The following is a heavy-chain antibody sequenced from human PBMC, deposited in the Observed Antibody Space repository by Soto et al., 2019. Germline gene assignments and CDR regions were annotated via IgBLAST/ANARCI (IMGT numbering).Heavy chain of an antibody. CDR1: GGSISSSSYY. V-gene: IGHV4-39*01. J-gene: IGHJ4*02. CDR3: ATDSSGYYYFDY. D-gene: IGHD3-22*01. Sequence: PSETLSLTCTVSGGSISSSSYYWGWIRQPPGKGLEWIGSMYYSGSTYYNPPLKSRVTISVDTSKSQFSLKLSSVTAADTAVYYCATDSSGYYYFDYWGQGTLVTVSS. CDR2: MYYSGST.